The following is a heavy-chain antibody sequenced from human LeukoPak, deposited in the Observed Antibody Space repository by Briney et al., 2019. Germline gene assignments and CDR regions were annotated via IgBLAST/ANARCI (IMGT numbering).Heavy chain of an antibody. CDR2: ISSSSSYI. V-gene: IGHV3-21*01. J-gene: IGHJ3*02. CDR3: ARTGDRGDAFDI. D-gene: IGHD7-27*01. CDR1: GFTFSSYS. Sequence: GGSLRLSCTASGFTFSSYSMNWVRQAPGKGLEWVSSISSSSSYIYYADSVKGRFTISRDNAKNSLYLQMNSPRAEDTAVYYCARTGDRGDAFDIWGQGTMVTVSS.